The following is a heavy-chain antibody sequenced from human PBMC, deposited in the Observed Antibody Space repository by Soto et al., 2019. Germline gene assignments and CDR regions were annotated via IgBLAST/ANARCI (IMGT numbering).Heavy chain of an antibody. V-gene: IGHV4-34*01. CDR3: ARWSGYSYGYAYYYYGMDV. CDR1: GGSFSGYY. Sequence: SETLSLTCAVYGGSFSGYYGSWIRQPPGKGLEWIGEINHSGSTNYNPSLKSRVTISVDTSKNQFSLKLSSVTAADTAVYYCARWSGYSYGYAYYYYGMDVWGQGTTVTVSS. CDR2: INHSGST. J-gene: IGHJ6*02. D-gene: IGHD5-18*01.